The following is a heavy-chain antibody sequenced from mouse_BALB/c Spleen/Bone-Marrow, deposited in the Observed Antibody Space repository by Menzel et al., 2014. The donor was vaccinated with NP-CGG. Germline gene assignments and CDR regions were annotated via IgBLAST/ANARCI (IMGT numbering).Heavy chain of an antibody. Sequence: EVTLMESGGGLVKSGGSLKLSCAASGFSLNSYGMSWVRQTPETRLEWVATISGGGSYTFYPESLKGRFTISRDNAKNSLYLQLSSLRSEDTALYYCARHAYYDQTEVSFVYWGQGTLVTGSA. J-gene: IGHJ3*01. CDR2: ISGGGSYT. V-gene: IGHV5-9-2*01. CDR3: ARHAYYDQTEVSFVY. D-gene: IGHD2-4*01. CDR1: GFSLNSYG.